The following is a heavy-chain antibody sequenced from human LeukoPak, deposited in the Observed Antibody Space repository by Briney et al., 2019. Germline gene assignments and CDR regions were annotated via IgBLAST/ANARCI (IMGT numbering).Heavy chain of an antibody. J-gene: IGHJ4*02. CDR3: ARARYSSSWFSRPFDY. D-gene: IGHD6-13*01. CDR1: GGSFSGYY. Sequence: SETLSLTCAVYGGSFSGYYWSWIRQPPGKGLEWIGEINHSGSTNYNPSLKSRDTISVDTSKNQFSLKLSSVTAADTAVYYCARARYSSSWFSRPFDYWGQGTLVTVSS. V-gene: IGHV4-34*01. CDR2: INHSGST.